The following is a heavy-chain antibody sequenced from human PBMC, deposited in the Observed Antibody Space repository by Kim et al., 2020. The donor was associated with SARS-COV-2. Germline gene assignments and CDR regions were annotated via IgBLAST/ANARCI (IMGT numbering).Heavy chain of an antibody. J-gene: IGHJ6*02. V-gene: IGHV5-51*01. CDR3: ARHGGQQLVGGRYYYYYGMDV. CDR1: GYSFTSYW. Sequence: GASLKISCKGSGYSFTSYWIGWVRQMPGKGLEWMGIIYPGDSDTRYSPSFQGQVTISADKSISTAYLQWSSLKASDTAMYYCARHGGQQLVGGRYYYYYGMDVWGQGTTVTVSS. D-gene: IGHD6-13*01. CDR2: IYPGDSDT.